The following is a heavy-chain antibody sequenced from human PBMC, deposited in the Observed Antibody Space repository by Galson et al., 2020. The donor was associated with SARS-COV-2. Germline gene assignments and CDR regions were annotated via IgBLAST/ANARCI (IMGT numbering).Heavy chain of an antibody. J-gene: IGHJ4*02. D-gene: IGHD3-22*01. V-gene: IGHV3-15*01. Sequence: TGRSLRLSCAASGFTFSNAWMSLVRQAPGKGLEWVGRIKSKTDGGTTAHAAPVKGRFTISRDDSKNTLYLQMNSLKTEDTGVYYCTKFSYDSSGYKGFEYWGQGALVTVSS. CDR1: GFTFSNAW. CDR3: TKFSYDSSGYKGFEY. CDR2: IKSKTDGGTT.